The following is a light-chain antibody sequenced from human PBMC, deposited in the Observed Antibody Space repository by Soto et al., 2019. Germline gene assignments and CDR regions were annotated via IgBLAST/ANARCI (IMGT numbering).Light chain of an antibody. CDR2: GAS. J-gene: IGKJ1*01. CDR1: QSVSSSY. CDR3: QQYGSSPWT. V-gene: IGKV3-20*01. Sequence: EIVLTKSPGTLSLSPGERATLSCRASQSVSSSYLAWYQQKPGQAPRLLIYGASSRATGIQDRFRGSGSGTDFTLNNSRLEPEDFAVYYCQQYGSSPWTFGQGTKVEIK.